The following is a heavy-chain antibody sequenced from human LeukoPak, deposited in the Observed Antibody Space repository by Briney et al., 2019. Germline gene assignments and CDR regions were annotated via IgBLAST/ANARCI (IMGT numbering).Heavy chain of an antibody. CDR2: ISSSSSTI. D-gene: IGHD6-13*01. J-gene: IGHJ6*03. CDR1: GFTFSSYS. Sequence: GGSLRLSCAASGFTFSSYSMNWVRQAPGKGLEWVSYISSSSSTIYYADSVKGRFTISRDNAKNSLYLQMNSLRAEDTAVYYCARAISSSWYPSRYYYYYYMDVWGKGTTVTISS. V-gene: IGHV3-48*04. CDR3: ARAISSSWYPSRYYYYYYMDV.